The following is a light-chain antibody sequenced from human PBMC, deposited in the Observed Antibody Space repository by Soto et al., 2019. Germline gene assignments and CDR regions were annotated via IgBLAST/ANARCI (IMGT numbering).Light chain of an antibody. J-gene: IGLJ2*01. V-gene: IGLV3-21*02. CDR3: QVWDSSSDLVV. CDR1: NIGSKS. CDR2: DDS. Sequence: SYELTQPPSVSVAPGQTARITCGGNNIGSKSVHWYQQKPGQAPVLVGYDDSDRPSGIPERFSGSNSGNTATLTISRVEAGDEADYYCQVWDSSSDLVVFGGGTKLTVL.